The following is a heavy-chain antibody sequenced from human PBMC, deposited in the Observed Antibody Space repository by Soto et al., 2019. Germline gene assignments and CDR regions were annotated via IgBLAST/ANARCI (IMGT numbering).Heavy chain of an antibody. CDR2: IRSKANSYAT. CDR1: GFTFSGSA. Sequence: GGSLRLSCAASGFTFSGSAMHWVRQASGKGLEWVGRIRSKANSYATAYAASVKGRFTISRDDSKNTAYLQMNSLKTEDTAVYYCTRLWVGYCSSTSCAGRDYWGQGTLVTVSS. J-gene: IGHJ4*02. V-gene: IGHV3-73*01. CDR3: TRLWVGYCSSTSCAGRDY. D-gene: IGHD2-2*01.